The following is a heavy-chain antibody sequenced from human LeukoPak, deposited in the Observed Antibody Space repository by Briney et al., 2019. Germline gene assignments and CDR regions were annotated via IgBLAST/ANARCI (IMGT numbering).Heavy chain of an antibody. CDR3: ARGRPHGNDY. V-gene: IGHV3-74*01. CDR2: IASDGSST. J-gene: IGHJ4*02. D-gene: IGHD4-23*01. CDR1: GFTFSSYW. Sequence: SGGSLRLSRAASGFTFSSYWMNWVRQAPGKGLVWVSRIASDGSSTTYADSVKGRFSISRDNAKNTLYLQMNSLRVEDMAVYYCARGRPHGNDYWGQGTLVTVSS.